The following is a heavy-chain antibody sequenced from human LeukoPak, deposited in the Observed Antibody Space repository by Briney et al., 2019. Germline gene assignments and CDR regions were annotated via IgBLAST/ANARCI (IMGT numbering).Heavy chain of an antibody. CDR3: ARVHWYFDF. CDR2: ISSTGSYI. Sequence: GGSLRLSCAASGFTFSSYSMSWVRQAPGKGLEWVSFISSTGSYIYYADSLKGRFTVSRDNANNSLYLQMSSLRVEDTAVYYCARVHWYFDFWGRGTLVTVSS. J-gene: IGHJ2*01. CDR1: GFTFSSYS. D-gene: IGHD4/OR15-4a*01. V-gene: IGHV3-21*01.